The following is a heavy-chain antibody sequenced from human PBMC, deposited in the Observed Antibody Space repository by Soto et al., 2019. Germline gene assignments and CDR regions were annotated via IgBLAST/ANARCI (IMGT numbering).Heavy chain of an antibody. Sequence: SATRSLTCAVYGGSYSGYCWSWIRQPPGKGLEWIGEINHSGSTNYNPSLKSRVTISVDTSKNQFSLKLSSVTAADTAVYYCAVNLPGTGGWFDPWGQGTLVT. V-gene: IGHV4-34*01. D-gene: IGHD6-13*01. CDR2: INHSGST. J-gene: IGHJ5*02. CDR1: GGSYSGYC. CDR3: AVNLPGTGGWFDP.